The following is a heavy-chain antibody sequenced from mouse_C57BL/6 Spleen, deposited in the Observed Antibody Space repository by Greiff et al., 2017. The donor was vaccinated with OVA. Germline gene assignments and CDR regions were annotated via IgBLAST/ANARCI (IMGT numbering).Heavy chain of an antibody. J-gene: IGHJ2*01. CDR1: GFNIKDYY. V-gene: IGHV14-2*01. CDR3: AREEPIYYYGSSSFDY. Sequence: EVKLVESGAELVKPGASVKLSCTASGFNIKDYYMHWVKQRTEQGLEWIGRIDPEDGETKYAPKFQGKATITADTSSNTAYLQLSSLTSDDTAVYYCAREEPIYYYGSSSFDYWGQGTTLTVSS. D-gene: IGHD1-1*01. CDR2: IDPEDGET.